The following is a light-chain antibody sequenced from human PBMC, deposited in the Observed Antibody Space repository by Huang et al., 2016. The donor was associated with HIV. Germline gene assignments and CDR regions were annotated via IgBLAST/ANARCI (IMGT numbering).Light chain of an antibody. Sequence: EIVLTQSPGTLSLSPGERATLSCRARQSVNNNVLAWYQQKPGQAPRLLIYGASSRATCGPDRFSGSGSGTDFTLTISRLEPEDFAVYYCHQYGDSRGTFGQGTKVEIK. CDR3: HQYGDSRGT. CDR2: GAS. CDR1: QSVNNNV. J-gene: IGKJ1*01. V-gene: IGKV3-20*01.